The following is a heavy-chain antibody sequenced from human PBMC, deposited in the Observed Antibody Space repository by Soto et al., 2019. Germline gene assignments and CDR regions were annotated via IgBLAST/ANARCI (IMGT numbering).Heavy chain of an antibody. CDR2: IKQDGSEK. CDR1: GFTFSSYW. D-gene: IGHD6-19*01. J-gene: IGHJ2*01. Sequence: GGSLRLSCAASGFTFSSYWMSWVRQAPGKGLEWVANIKQDGSEKYYVDSVKGRFTISRDNAKNSLYLQRNSLRAEDTAVYYWARVGWPYWYFDLWGRGTLVTVSS. CDR3: ARVGWPYWYFDL. V-gene: IGHV3-7*03.